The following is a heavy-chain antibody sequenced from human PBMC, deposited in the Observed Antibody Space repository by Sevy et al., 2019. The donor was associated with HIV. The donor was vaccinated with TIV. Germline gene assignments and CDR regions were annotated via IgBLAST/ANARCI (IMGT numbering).Heavy chain of an antibody. J-gene: IGHJ4*02. CDR1: GFTFSSYA. CDR2: ISYEGSNK. CDR3: ARAPCGGDCYTLNY. V-gene: IGHV3-30-3*01. Sequence: GGSLRLSCAASGFTFSSYAMHWVRQAPGKGLEWVVVISYEGSNKYYADSGKGRFTISRDNSKNTLYRQMNSLRAEDTAAYYCARAPCGGDCYTLNYWGQGTLVTVSS. D-gene: IGHD2-21*02.